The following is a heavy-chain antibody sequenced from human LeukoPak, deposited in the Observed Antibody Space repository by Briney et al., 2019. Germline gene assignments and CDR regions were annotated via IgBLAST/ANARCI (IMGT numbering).Heavy chain of an antibody. Sequence: ASVKVSCKASGYTFTSYYMYWVRQAPGQGLEWMGIINPSGGSTSYAQKFQGRVIMTRDMSTSTVYMELSSLRSEETAVYYCARASRGYVDYYYYMDVWGKGTTVTVSS. J-gene: IGHJ6*03. CDR3: ARASRGYVDYYYYMDV. D-gene: IGHD5-12*01. CDR2: INPSGGST. V-gene: IGHV1-46*01. CDR1: GYTFTSYY.